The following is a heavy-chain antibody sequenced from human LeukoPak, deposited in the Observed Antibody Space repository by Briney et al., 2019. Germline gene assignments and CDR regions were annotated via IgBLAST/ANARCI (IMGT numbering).Heavy chain of an antibody. CDR3: ARAVGGDGSGSL. Sequence: SETLSLTCAVYGGSFSGYYWSWIRQPPGKGLEWIGYIYYRVTSDYNPSLKSRVTMSVDMSTRQISLKLSSVTAADTAVYYCARAVGGDGSGSLWGPGTLVTVSS. D-gene: IGHD3-10*01. CDR1: GGSFSGYY. V-gene: IGHV4-59*01. J-gene: IGHJ4*02. CDR2: IYYRVTS.